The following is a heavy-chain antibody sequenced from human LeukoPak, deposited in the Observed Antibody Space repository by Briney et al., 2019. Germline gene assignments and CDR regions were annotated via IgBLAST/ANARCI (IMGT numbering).Heavy chain of an antibody. CDR1: EGTFSSYA. CDR3: ARLPGYYYDSSGYHNDAFDI. J-gene: IGHJ3*02. V-gene: IGHV1-69*13. Sequence: SVKVSCKASEGTFSSYAISWVRQAPGQGLEWMGGIIPIFGTANYAQKFQGRVTITADESTSTAYMELSSLRSEDTAVYYCARLPGYYYDSSGYHNDAFDIWGQGTMVTVSS. D-gene: IGHD3-22*01. CDR2: IIPIFGTA.